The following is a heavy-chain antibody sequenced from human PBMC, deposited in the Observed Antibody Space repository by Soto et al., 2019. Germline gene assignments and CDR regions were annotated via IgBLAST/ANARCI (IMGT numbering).Heavy chain of an antibody. CDR1: GFTFSSYD. D-gene: IGHD3-10*01. Sequence: QVQLVESGGGVVQPGRSLRLSCAASGFTFSSYDIHWVRQAPGKGLEWVALISYDGNNKYYADSVKGRFTISRDNSKNTLYLQMNSLRAEDTVVYYCAKLITMVRGVIMDAFDIWGQGTMVTVSS. V-gene: IGHV3-30*18. CDR2: ISYDGNNK. CDR3: AKLITMVRGVIMDAFDI. J-gene: IGHJ3*02.